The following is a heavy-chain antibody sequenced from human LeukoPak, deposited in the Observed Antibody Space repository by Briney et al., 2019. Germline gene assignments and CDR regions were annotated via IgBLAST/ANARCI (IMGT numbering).Heavy chain of an antibody. V-gene: IGHV3-23*01. Sequence: GGSLRLSCAASGFTFSSYAMSWVRQAPGKGLEWVSAISGSGGSTYYADSVKGRFTISRGNSKNTLYLQMNSLRAEDTAVYYCAKDPHDYYDSSGYYGYWGQGTLVTDSS. D-gene: IGHD3-22*01. CDR1: GFTFSSYA. CDR2: ISGSGGST. J-gene: IGHJ4*02. CDR3: AKDPHDYYDSSGYYGY.